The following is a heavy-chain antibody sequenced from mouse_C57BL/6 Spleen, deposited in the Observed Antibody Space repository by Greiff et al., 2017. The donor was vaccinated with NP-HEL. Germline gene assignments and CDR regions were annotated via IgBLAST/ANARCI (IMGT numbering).Heavy chain of an antibody. CDR2: ISSGGSYT. CDR1: GFTFSSYG. D-gene: IGHD1-1*01. Sequence: EVKLVEPGGDLVKPGGSLKLSCAASGFTFSSYGMSWVRQTPDQRLEWVATISSGGSYTYYPDSVKGRFTISRDNAKNTLYLQMSSLKSEDTAMYYCARNYYGSSDRAMDYWGQGTSVTASS. CDR3: ARNYYGSSDRAMDY. J-gene: IGHJ4*01. V-gene: IGHV5-6*01.